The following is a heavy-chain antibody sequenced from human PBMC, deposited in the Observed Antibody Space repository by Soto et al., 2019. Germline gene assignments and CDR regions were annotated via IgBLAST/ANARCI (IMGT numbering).Heavy chain of an antibody. CDR1: GYTFTGYN. CDR2: INPNTGGT. J-gene: IGHJ4*02. Sequence: ASVKVSCKASGYTFTGYNMHWVRQAPGQGLEWMGWINPNTGGTNYAQMFQGRITLTRDTSISTAYMDLTRLRSDDTAVYYCARDLEWEVPRNYFGYWGQGTLVTV. D-gene: IGHD3-3*01. V-gene: IGHV1-2*02. CDR3: ARDLEWEVPRNYFGY.